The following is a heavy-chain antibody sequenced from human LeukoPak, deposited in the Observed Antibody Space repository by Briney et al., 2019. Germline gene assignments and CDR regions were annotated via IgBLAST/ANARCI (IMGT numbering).Heavy chain of an antibody. V-gene: IGHV3-30-3*01. J-gene: IGHJ4*02. Sequence: GGSLRLSCAASGFTFSSYAMHWVRQAPGKGLEWVAVISYDGSNKYYADSVKGRFTISRDNSKNTLYLQMNSLRAEDTAVYYCARGWSYLDYWGQGALVTVSS. CDR3: ARGWSYLDY. CDR2: ISYDGSNK. D-gene: IGHD1-1*01. CDR1: GFTFSSYA.